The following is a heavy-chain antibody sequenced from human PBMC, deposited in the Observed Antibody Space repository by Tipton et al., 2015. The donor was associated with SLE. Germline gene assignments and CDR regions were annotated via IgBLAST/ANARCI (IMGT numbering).Heavy chain of an antibody. CDR1: GGSISSYY. J-gene: IGHJ6*02. Sequence: TLSLTCTVSGGSISSYYWSWIRQPPGKGLEWIGYIYYSGSTNYSPSPKSRVTISVDTSKNQFSLKLNSVTAADTAVYYCARRGALAAAGVYYYYGMDVWGQGTTVTVSS. V-gene: IGHV4-59*01. CDR3: ARRGALAAAGVYYYYGMDV. CDR2: IYYSGST. D-gene: IGHD6-13*01.